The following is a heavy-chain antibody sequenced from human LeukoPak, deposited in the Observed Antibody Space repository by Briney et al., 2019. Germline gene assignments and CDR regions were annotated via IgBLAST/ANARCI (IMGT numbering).Heavy chain of an antibody. J-gene: IGHJ4*02. V-gene: IGHV5-51*01. D-gene: IGHD2-2*03. CDR3: ARHGVFLGYFNPWSIDN. CDR1: GYNFTSYW. Sequence: PGESLKISCKGSGYNFTSYWIGWVRQMPGKGLELMGSIYPGDYDTKYSPSFQGQVTISADNSINTAYLQWSSLKASDTAMYYCARHGVFLGYFNPWSIDNWGQGTLVTVSS. CDR2: IYPGDYDT.